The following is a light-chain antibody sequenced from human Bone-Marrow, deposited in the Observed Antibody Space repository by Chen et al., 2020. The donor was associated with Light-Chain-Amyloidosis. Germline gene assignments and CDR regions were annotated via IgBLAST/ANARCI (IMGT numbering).Light chain of an antibody. CDR3: MQGTHWPPFT. Sequence: DVVMTQSPLSLPVTLGQPASISCRSSQSLVHSNGNTYLNWFQQRPGQSPRRLIYQVSNRYSGVPDRCSGSGSGTDFTLKISKVEAEDVGVYYCMQGTHWPPFTFGPGTKVDIK. CDR2: QVS. CDR1: QSLVHSNGNTY. V-gene: IGKV2-30*02. J-gene: IGKJ3*01.